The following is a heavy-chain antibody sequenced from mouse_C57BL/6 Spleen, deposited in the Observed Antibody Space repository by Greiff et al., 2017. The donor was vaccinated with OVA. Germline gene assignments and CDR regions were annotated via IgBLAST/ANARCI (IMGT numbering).Heavy chain of an antibody. D-gene: IGHD3-3*01. J-gene: IGHJ2*01. CDR2: ISSGSSTI. Sequence: EVMLVASGGGLVKPGGSLKLSCAASGFTFSDYGMHWVRQAPEKGLEWVAYISSGSSTIYYADTVKGRFTISRDNAKNTLFLQMTSLRSEDTAMYYCARLLGGYFDYWGQGTTLTVSS. CDR3: ARLLGGYFDY. V-gene: IGHV5-17*01. CDR1: GFTFSDYG.